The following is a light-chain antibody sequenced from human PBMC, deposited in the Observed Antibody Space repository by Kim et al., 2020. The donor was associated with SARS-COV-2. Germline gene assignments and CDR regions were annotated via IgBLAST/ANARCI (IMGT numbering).Light chain of an antibody. J-gene: IGKJ1*01. CDR3: QQCKGAPWT. CDR1: QGISNY. V-gene: IGKV1-27*01. Sequence: ASVGDRVTITCRASQGISNYLAWYQQKPGKVPKLLIYAASALKSGVPSRFSGSGSGTDFTLTITSLQPEDVAAYYCQQCKGAPWTFGQGTKVDI. CDR2: AAS.